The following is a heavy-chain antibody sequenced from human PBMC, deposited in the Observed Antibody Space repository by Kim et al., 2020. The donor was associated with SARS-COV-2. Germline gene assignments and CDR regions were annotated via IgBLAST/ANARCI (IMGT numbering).Heavy chain of an antibody. J-gene: IGHJ4*02. V-gene: IGHV3-21*01. CDR3: ARKYYYDSSGFSY. D-gene: IGHD3-22*01. Sequence: ADQVKGRFTITRDNAKNAVYLQMNSLRAEDTAVYYCARKYYYDSSGFSYWGQGTLVTVSS.